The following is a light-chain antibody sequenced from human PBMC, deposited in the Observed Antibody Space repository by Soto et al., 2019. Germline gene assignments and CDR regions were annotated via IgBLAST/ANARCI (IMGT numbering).Light chain of an antibody. J-gene: IGLJ1*01. CDR3: CSYAGTVAYV. CDR1: GSVVGAYTL. Sequence: GSVSRSRWPPNNKTCAGTGSVVGAYTLVSWYQQHPGKAPKLIICEVNTRPSGISNRFSGSKSGDTASLTISGLQAEDEADYFCCSYAGTVAYVFGTGTKVTVL. CDR2: EVN. V-gene: IGLV2-23*02.